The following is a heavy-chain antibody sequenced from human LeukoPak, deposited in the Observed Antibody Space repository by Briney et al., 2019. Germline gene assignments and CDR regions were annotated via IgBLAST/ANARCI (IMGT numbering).Heavy chain of an antibody. CDR1: DFAFYGYS. D-gene: IGHD6-19*01. J-gene: IGHJ4*02. CDR2: ISSNSGYI. V-gene: IGHV3-21*06. Sequence: GGSLRLSCAASDFAFYGYSMHWVRQAPGKGLEWISSISSNSGYIYYADSVKGRFTISRDNAKNSLYLQVTGLRVEGTALYYCAREIVSSGCLDYWGQGSLVTVSS. CDR3: AREIVSSGCLDY.